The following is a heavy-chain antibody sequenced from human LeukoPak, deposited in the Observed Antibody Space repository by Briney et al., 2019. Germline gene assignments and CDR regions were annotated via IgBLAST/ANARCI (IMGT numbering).Heavy chain of an antibody. CDR1: GFTVGSNY. J-gene: IGHJ4*02. Sequence: GGSLRLSWAASGFTVGSNYRSWFRKAPGKGLEWVSVIYSGGSTYYADSVKGRFTISRDNAKNSLYLQMNSLRVEDTAVYYCGRGHYGIDYWGQGTLVTVSS. CDR2: IYSGGST. V-gene: IGHV3-66*01. D-gene: IGHD4-17*01. CDR3: GRGHYGIDY.